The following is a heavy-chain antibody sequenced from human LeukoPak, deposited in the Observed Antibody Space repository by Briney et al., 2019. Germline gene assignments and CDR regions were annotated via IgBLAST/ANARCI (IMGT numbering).Heavy chain of an antibody. J-gene: IGHJ5*02. Sequence: SETLSLTCTVSGGSISSGGYYWSWIRQHPRKGLEWIGYIYYSGSTYYNPSLKSRVTISVDTSKNQFSLKLSSVTAADTAVYYCARWFGRSAWFDPWGQGTLVTVSS. CDR2: IYYSGST. V-gene: IGHV4-31*03. D-gene: IGHD3-16*01. CDR3: ARWFGRSAWFDP. CDR1: GGSISSGGYY.